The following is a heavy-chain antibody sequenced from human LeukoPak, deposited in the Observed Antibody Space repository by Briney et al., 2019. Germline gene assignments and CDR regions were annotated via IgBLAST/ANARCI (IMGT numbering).Heavy chain of an antibody. CDR3: ARDRSTGLKY. D-gene: IGHD3/OR15-3a*01. CDR1: GFTFSSYE. V-gene: IGHV3-48*03. CDR2: ISSSGSTT. J-gene: IGHJ4*02. Sequence: QSGGSLRLSCAASGFTFSSYEMTWVRQAPGKGLEWVSYISSSGSTTYCADSVKGRFTISRDNAKNSVHLQMTSLRGEDTAVYYCARDRSTGLKYWGQGTLVTVS.